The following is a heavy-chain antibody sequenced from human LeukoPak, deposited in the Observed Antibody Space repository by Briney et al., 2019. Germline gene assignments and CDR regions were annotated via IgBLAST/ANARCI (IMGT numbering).Heavy chain of an antibody. D-gene: IGHD4-17*01. V-gene: IGHV3-7*01. Sequence: HPGGSLRLSCIASRFTFSNYWMSWVRQAPGKGLEWVASIKEDGSDKYYVDAVKGRFTIYRDNTKNSLYVQMSSLRAEDTAVYYCARLKDAVTICGCWGQGILVTVSS. CDR3: ARLKDAVTICGC. J-gene: IGHJ4*02. CDR2: IKEDGSDK. CDR1: RFTFSNYW.